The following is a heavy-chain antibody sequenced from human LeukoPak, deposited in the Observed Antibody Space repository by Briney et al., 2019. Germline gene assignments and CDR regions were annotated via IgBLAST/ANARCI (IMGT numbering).Heavy chain of an antibody. CDR3: ANYPGIAVAELDYFDY. V-gene: IGHV3-23*01. J-gene: IGHJ4*02. CDR2: ISGSGGST. D-gene: IGHD6-19*01. Sequence: QPGRSLRLSCAASGFTFDDYAMHWVRQAPGKGLEWVSAISGSGGSTYYADSVKGRFTISRDNSKNTLYLQMNSLRAEDTAVYYCANYPGIAVAELDYFDYWGQGTLVTVSS. CDR1: GFTFDDYA.